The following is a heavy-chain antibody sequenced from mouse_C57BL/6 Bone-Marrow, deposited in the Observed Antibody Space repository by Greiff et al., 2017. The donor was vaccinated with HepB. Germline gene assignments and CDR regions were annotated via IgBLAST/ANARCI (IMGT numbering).Heavy chain of an antibody. CDR2: NDPNSGGT. J-gene: IGHJ4*01. CDR3: ARENPYYYAMDY. Sequence: QVQLQQSGAELVKPGASVKLSCKASGYTFTSYWMHWVKQRPGRGLEWIGRNDPNSGGTKYNEKFKSKATLTVDKPSSTAYMQLSSLTSEDSAVYYCARENPYYYAMDYWGQGTSVTVSS. V-gene: IGHV1-72*01. CDR1: GYTFTSYW.